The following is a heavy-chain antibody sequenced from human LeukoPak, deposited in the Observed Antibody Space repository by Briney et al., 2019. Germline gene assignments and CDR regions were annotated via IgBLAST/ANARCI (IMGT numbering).Heavy chain of an antibody. CDR2: IYYSGST. J-gene: IGHJ4*02. Sequence: SETLSLTCTVSGASVSSGSCYWSWIRQPPGKGLEWIGYIYYSGSTNYNPSLKSRVTISVDTSKNQFSPKLSSVTTAETAVYYCVREWGDGGVGRNFDYWGEGTLVTVSS. D-gene: IGHD3-10*01. CDR3: VREWGDGGVGRNFDY. V-gene: IGHV4-61*01. CDR1: GASVSSGSCY.